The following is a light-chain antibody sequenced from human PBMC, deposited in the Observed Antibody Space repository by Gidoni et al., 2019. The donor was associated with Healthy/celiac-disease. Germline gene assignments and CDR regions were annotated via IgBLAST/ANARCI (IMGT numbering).Light chain of an antibody. V-gene: IGKV1-39*01. Sequence: DIQMPQSTSSLSASVGDRVTITCRASQSISSYLNWYQQKPGKAPKLLIYAASSLQSGVPSRFSVSGSGTDLDLTISSLQPEDFASYYYQQSYSTPPITFGGGTRVEIK. CDR3: QQSYSTPPIT. J-gene: IGKJ4*01. CDR1: QSISSY. CDR2: AAS.